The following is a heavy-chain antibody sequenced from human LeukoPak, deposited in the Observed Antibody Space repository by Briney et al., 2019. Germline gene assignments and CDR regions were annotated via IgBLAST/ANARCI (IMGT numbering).Heavy chain of an antibody. CDR3: ARAPYSSSWYYFDS. CDR1: GGSISSYY. D-gene: IGHD6-13*01. V-gene: IGHV4-59*01. Sequence: SETLPLTCTVSGGSISSYYWSWIRQPPGKGLEWIGYIHNRGSTNYNPSLKSRVTISVDTSKNQFSLKLTSVTAADTAVYYCARAPYSSSWYYFDSWGQGTLVTVSS. J-gene: IGHJ4*02. CDR2: IHNRGST.